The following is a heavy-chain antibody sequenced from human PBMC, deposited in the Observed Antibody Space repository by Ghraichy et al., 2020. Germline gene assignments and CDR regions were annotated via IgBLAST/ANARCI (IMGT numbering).Heavy chain of an antibody. Sequence: GESLNISCAASGFTFSSYWMSWVRQAPGKGLEWVANIKQDGSEKYYVDSVKGRFTISRDNAKNSLYLQMNSLRAEDTAVYYCARAGAGDYGDCVGAFDIWGQGTMVTVSS. CDR2: IKQDGSEK. D-gene: IGHD4-17*01. CDR3: ARAGAGDYGDCVGAFDI. V-gene: IGHV3-7*01. CDR1: GFTFSSYW. J-gene: IGHJ3*02.